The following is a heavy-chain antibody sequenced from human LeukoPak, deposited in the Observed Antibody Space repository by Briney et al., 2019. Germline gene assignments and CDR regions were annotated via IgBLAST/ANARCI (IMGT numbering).Heavy chain of an antibody. D-gene: IGHD3-10*01. Sequence: GRSLRLSCAASGFTFSSYAMHWVRQAPGKGLEWVALISYDGSNKYYADSVKGRFTISRDNSKNTLYLQMNSLRAEDTAVYYCAREGYYGSGSYPSFDYWGQGTLVTVSS. CDR1: GFTFSSYA. CDR2: ISYDGSNK. J-gene: IGHJ4*02. V-gene: IGHV3-30-3*01. CDR3: AREGYYGSGSYPSFDY.